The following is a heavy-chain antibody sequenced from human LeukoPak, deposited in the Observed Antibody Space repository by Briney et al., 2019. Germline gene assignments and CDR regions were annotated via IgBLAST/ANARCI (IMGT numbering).Heavy chain of an antibody. Sequence: GESLRLSCAASGFTFSSYAMHWVRQAPGKGLEWVAVISYDGSNKYYADSVKGRFTISRDNSKNTLYLRMNSLRAEDTAVYYCARARSQYSGSYYATFDYWSQGTLVTVSS. CDR3: ARARSQYSGSYYATFDY. J-gene: IGHJ4*02. D-gene: IGHD1-26*01. CDR2: ISYDGSNK. V-gene: IGHV3-30-3*01. CDR1: GFTFSSYA.